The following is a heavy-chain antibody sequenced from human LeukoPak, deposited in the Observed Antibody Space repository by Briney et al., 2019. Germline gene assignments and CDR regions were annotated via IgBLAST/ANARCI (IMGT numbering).Heavy chain of an antibody. Sequence: PSETLSLTCTVSGGSISSTTYYWSWIRQPPGKGLEGIGYIYYSGSTNYNPSLKSRVTISVDTSKNQFSLKLSSVTAADTAVYYCARGDGYYDFWSGSIAWGQGTLVTVSS. CDR3: ARGDGYYDFWSGSIA. CDR2: IYYSGST. V-gene: IGHV4-61*01. D-gene: IGHD3-3*01. J-gene: IGHJ5*02. CDR1: GGSISSTTYY.